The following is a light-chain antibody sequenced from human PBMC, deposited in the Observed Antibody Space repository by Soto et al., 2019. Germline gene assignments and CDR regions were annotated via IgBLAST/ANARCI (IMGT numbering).Light chain of an antibody. CDR1: SSDVGGYNY. CDR3: SAYTSTSTPSV. CDR2: EVS. V-gene: IGLV2-14*01. Sequence: QSALTQPASVSGSPGQSITISCTGTSSDVGGYNYVSWYQLHPGKAPKLIIYEVSHRPSGASNHFSGYKSGNTASLSISGLQAQDEADYYCSAYTSTSTPSVFGTGTKVPAL. J-gene: IGLJ1*01.